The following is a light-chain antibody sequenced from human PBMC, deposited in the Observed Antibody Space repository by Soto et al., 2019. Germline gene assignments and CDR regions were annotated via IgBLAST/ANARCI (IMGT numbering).Light chain of an antibody. CDR2: AAS. V-gene: IGKV1-39*01. CDR3: QQSYSTPCPLFT. J-gene: IGKJ3*01. CDR1: QSISSY. Sequence: DIQMTQSPSSLSASVGDRVTITCRASQSISSYLNWYQQKPGKAPKLLIYAASSLQSGVPSRFTGSGSGTDFTLTISSLHPEDFATYYCQQSYSTPCPLFTFGPGTKVDIK.